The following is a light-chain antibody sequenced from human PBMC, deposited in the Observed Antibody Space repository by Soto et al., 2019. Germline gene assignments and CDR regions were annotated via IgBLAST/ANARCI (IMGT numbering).Light chain of an antibody. CDR3: SSYTTSNTPLYV. J-gene: IGLJ1*01. Sequence: QSVLTQPASVSGSPGQSITISCTGTSSDTAGYNYVSWYQQHPGKAPKLMIYEVSNRPSGVSNRFSGSQAGNTGSLTISGLQAEDEANYYCSSYTTSNTPLYVFGTGTKVTVL. CDR2: EVS. CDR1: SSDTAGYNY. V-gene: IGLV2-14*01.